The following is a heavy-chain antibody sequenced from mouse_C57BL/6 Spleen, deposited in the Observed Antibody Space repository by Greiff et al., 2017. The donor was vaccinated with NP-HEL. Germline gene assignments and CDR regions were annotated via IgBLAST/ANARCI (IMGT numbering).Heavy chain of an antibody. CDR2: ISYDGSN. V-gene: IGHV3-6*01. Sequence: EVKLQESGPGLVKPSQSLSLTCSVTGYSITSGYYWNWIRQFPGNKLEWMGYISYDGSNNYNPSLKNRISITRDTSKNQFFLKLNSVTTEDTATYYCARIGYDYDGRYYFDYWGQGTTLTVSS. D-gene: IGHD2-4*01. J-gene: IGHJ2*01. CDR3: ARIGYDYDGRYYFDY. CDR1: GYSITSGYY.